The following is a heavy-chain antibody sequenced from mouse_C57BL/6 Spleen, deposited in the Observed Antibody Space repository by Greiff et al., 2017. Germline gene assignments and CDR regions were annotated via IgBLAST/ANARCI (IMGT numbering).Heavy chain of an antibody. CDR2: ISDGGSYT. D-gene: IGHD4-1*01. J-gene: IGHJ2*01. Sequence: EVQVVESGGGLVKPGGSLKLSCAASGFTFSSYAMSWVRQTPEKRLEWVATISDGGSYTYYPDNVKGRFTISIDNAQTNLYLQMSHLKSEDTAVYYCARLTGTDYFDYWGQGTTLTVSS. CDR1: GFTFSSYA. V-gene: IGHV5-4*01. CDR3: ARLTGTDYFDY.